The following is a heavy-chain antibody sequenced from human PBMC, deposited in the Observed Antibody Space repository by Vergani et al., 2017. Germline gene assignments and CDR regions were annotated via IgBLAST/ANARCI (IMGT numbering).Heavy chain of an antibody. J-gene: IGHJ5*02. D-gene: IGHD1-26*01. CDR2: ISSSGSTI. V-gene: IGHV3-48*03. Sequence: EVQLVESGGGLVQPGGSLRLSCAASGFTFSSYEMNWVRQAPGKGLEWVSYISSSGSTIYYADSVKGRFTISRDNAKNSLYLQMNSLRAEDTAVYYCARDSRRCELREAESWGQGTLVTVSS. CDR3: ARDSRRCELREAES. CDR1: GFTFSSYE.